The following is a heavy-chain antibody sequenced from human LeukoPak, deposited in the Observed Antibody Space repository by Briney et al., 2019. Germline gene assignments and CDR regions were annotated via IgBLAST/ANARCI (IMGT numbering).Heavy chain of an antibody. D-gene: IGHD3-16*01. Sequence: ASVKVSCKASGYTFTSYAMNWVRQAPGQGLEWMGWINTNTGNPTYAQGFTGRFVFSLDTSVSTAYLQISSLKAEDTAVYYCARFSRGGYYYYMDVWGKGTTVTVSS. CDR1: GYTFTSYA. V-gene: IGHV7-4-1*02. CDR3: ARFSRGGYYYYMDV. CDR2: INTNTGNP. J-gene: IGHJ6*03.